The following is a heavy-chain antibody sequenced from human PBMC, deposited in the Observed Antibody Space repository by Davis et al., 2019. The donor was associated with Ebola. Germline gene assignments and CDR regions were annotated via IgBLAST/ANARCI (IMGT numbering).Heavy chain of an antibody. V-gene: IGHV1-18*01. CDR2: IGIYNLKT. CDR1: GYIFTSYG. J-gene: IGHJ4*01. Sequence: AASVKVSCKASGYIFTSYGINWIRQAPGQGLEWMGWIGIYNLKTHYAQKFQGRVSLTTDTTSTAYMELRSLRSDDTALYFCVRGFLGGGSNGVPLGYWGQGTRVTVSS. CDR3: VRGFLGGGSNGVPLGY. D-gene: IGHD3-16*01.